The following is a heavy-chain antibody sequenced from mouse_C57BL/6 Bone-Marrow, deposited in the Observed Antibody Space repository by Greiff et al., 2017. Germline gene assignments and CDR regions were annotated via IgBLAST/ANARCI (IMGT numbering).Heavy chain of an antibody. V-gene: IGHV2-9-1*01. Sequence: QVQRKESGPGLVAPSLSLSITCTVSGFSLPSYAISWVRKPPGRGLEWLGVIWTGGGANYNSALKSRLSISQDTSKSQVFLTMNSLQTDDTARYYWARGAVGGYWGQGTTLTVSS. CDR2: IWTGGGA. J-gene: IGHJ2*01. D-gene: IGHD1-1*01. CDR3: ARGAVGGY. CDR1: GFSLPSYA.